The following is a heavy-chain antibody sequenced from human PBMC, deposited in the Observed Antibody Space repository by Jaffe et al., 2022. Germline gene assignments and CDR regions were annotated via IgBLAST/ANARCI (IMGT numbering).Heavy chain of an antibody. D-gene: IGHD3-16*02. CDR2: ISGSGGST. CDR3: AKATHDYIWGSYRYTEEAFDI. Sequence: EVQLLESGGGLVQPGGSLRLSCAASGFTFSSYAMSWVRQAPGKGLEWVSAISGSGGSTYYADSVKGRFTISRDNSKNTLYLQMNSLRAEDTAVYYCAKATHDYIWGSYRYTEEAFDIWGQGTMVTVSS. V-gene: IGHV3-23*01. J-gene: IGHJ3*02. CDR1: GFTFSSYA.